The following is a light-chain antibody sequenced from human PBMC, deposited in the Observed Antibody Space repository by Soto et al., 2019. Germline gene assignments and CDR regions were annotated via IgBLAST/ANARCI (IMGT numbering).Light chain of an antibody. J-gene: IGKJ1*01. CDR1: QSVSNN. CDR3: QQCHNWPRT. CDR2: GAS. V-gene: IGKV3-15*01. Sequence: EIVLTQSPGTLSLSPGERDTLSCRASQSVSNNYLAWYQQKPGQAPRLLIYGASTRATGIPARFSGSGSGTDFTLTISSLQSEDLAVYYCQQCHNWPRTFGQGTKVDI.